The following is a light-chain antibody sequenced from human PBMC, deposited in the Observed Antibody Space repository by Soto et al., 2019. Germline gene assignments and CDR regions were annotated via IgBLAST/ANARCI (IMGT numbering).Light chain of an antibody. V-gene: IGLV2-8*01. CDR3: NSYAVTDTLV. CDR2: EVN. CDR1: SSDVGSYNH. Sequence: QSVLTQPPSAAGSPGQSVTISCTGTSSDVGSYNHVSWYQQHPGKAPKLMIYEVNKRPSGVPDRFSGSKSGNTAYLTVSWLPAEDDGAYYCNSYAVTDTLVFGGGTELTVL. J-gene: IGLJ3*02.